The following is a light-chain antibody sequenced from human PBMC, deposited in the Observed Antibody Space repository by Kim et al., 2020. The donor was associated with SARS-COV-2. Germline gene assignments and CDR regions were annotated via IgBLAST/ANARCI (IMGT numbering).Light chain of an antibody. CDR1: SPNVGAGYD. J-gene: IGLJ1*01. CDR3: QSYDSSLSGYV. CDR2: GNS. V-gene: IGLV1-40*01. Sequence: RVTLSCPGSSPNVGAGYDVPWYQQLPGTAPKLLIYGNSNRPSGVPDRFSGSKSGTSASLAITGLQAEDEADYYCQSYDSSLSGYVFGTGTKVTVL.